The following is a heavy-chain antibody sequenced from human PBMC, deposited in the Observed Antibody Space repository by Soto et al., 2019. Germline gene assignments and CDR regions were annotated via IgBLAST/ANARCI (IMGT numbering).Heavy chain of an antibody. CDR2: ISGRGDST. Sequence: GGSLRLSCAASGFTFRGYAMSWVRQAPGKGLEWVSVISGRGDSTDYADSVKGRFTISRDNSKNTLDLQMDGLRAEDTALYYCARGGFYDSVGLWGQGTQVTVSS. J-gene: IGHJ4*02. V-gene: IGHV3-23*01. D-gene: IGHD3-22*01. CDR3: ARGGFYDSVGL. CDR1: GFTFRGYA.